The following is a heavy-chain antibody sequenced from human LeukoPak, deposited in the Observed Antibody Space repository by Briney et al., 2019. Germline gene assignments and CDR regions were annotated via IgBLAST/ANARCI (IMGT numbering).Heavy chain of an antibody. V-gene: IGHV4-34*01. CDR3: ARRGYSSGWGFDY. J-gene: IGHJ4*02. D-gene: IGHD6-19*01. CDR1: GGSFSGYY. Sequence: SETLSLTCAVYGGSFSGYYWSWVRQPPGKGLEWIGEIYHSGSTNYNPSLKSRVTISVDKSKNQFSPKLSSVTAADTAVYYCARRGYSSGWGFDYWGQGTLVTVSS. CDR2: IYHSGST.